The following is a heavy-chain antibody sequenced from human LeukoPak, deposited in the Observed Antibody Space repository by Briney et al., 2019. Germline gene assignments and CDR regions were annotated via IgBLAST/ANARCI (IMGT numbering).Heavy chain of an antibody. V-gene: IGHV4-39*01. CDR1: GGSISSNRYY. Sequence: SETLSLTCTVSGGSISSNRYYWGWIRQPPGKGLEWMGYIYYSGSTYDNPSLKSRVTMSLDTSKNQFSLKLSSVTTADTAVYYCASFPYGMDVWGQGTTVTVS. CDR3: ASFPYGMDV. J-gene: IGHJ6*02. CDR2: IYYSGST.